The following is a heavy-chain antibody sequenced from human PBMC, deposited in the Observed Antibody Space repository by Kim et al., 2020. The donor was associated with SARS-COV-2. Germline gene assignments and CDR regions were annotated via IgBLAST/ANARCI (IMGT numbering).Heavy chain of an antibody. V-gene: IGHV1-69*13. Sequence: SVKVSCKASGGTFSSYAISWVRQAPGQGLEWMGGIIPIFGTANYAQKFQGRVTITADESTSTAYMELSSLRSEDTAVYYCASHSSGWLAEYFQHWGQGTLVTVSS. J-gene: IGHJ1*01. CDR3: ASHSSGWLAEYFQH. CDR2: IIPIFGTA. D-gene: IGHD6-19*01. CDR1: GGTFSSYA.